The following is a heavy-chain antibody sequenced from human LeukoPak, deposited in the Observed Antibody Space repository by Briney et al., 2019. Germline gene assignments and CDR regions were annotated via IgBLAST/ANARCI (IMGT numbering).Heavy chain of an antibody. CDR1: GGSISSHY. D-gene: IGHD3-3*01. Sequence: SETLSLTCTVSGGSISSHYWSWIRHPLGKGLEWIGYIYYSGSTNYNPSLKSRVTISVDTSKNQFSLKLSSVTAADTAVYYCARVGYDFWSGYYRWFDPWGQGTLVTVSS. J-gene: IGHJ5*02. CDR3: ARVGYDFWSGYYRWFDP. V-gene: IGHV4-59*11. CDR2: IYYSGST.